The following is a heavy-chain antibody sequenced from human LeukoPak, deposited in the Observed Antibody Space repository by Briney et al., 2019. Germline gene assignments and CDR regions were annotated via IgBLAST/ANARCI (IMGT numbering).Heavy chain of an antibody. J-gene: IGHJ4*02. D-gene: IGHD1-26*01. CDR1: GFSFSNYG. CDR3: AKDRVGATLYFDY. V-gene: IGHV3-23*01. CDR2: ISGSGAVT. Sequence: GSLRLSCAASGFSFSNYGMSWVRQAPGKGLEWVSAISGSGAVTYYADSVKVRFTISRDNSKNTVYLQMNSLRAEDTAVYYCAKDRVGATLYFDYWGQGTLVTVSS.